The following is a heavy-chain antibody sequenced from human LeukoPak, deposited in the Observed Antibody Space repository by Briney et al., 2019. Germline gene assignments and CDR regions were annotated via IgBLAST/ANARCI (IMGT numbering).Heavy chain of an antibody. V-gene: IGHV1-69*06. J-gene: IGHJ4*02. Sequence: SVKVSCKASGGTFSNYAITWVRQAPGQGLEWMGGIIPIFGTTTYAQKFQGRVTITADKSTSTAYMELSSLRAEDTAVYYCAKDLPTDYYGSGSYAHNYWGQGTLVTVSS. CDR3: AKDLPTDYYGSGSYAHNY. CDR2: IIPIFGTT. CDR1: GGTFSNYA. D-gene: IGHD3-10*01.